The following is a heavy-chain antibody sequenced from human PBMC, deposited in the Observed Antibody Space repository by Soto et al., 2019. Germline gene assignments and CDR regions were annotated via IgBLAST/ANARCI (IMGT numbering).Heavy chain of an antibody. V-gene: IGHV3-30*18. CDR3: AKDWVVGRNRYQLDK. CDR2: ISHYETKK. Sequence: GGSLRLSCATSGFSFSDYGMHWVRQAPGKGLEWVAVISHYETKKYFEDSVKGRFTISRDNSKNTVYLQLNSLRPEDTAVYYCAKDWVVGRNRYQLDKWGHGTLVTVSS. D-gene: IGHD2-2*01. CDR1: GFSFSDYG. J-gene: IGHJ4*01.